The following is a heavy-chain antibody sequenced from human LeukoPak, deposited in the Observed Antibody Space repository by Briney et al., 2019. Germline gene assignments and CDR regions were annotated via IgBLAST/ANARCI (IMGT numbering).Heavy chain of an antibody. J-gene: IGHJ5*02. Sequence: SETLSLTCTVSGGSISSYYWSWIRQPPGKGLEWIGSIYYSGTTYYNPSLKSRVTMSLDTSKNQFSLKLSSVTAADTAVYYCASGGYCDSASCYPNWFDPWGRGTLVTVSS. D-gene: IGHD2-2*01. CDR2: IYYSGTT. CDR3: ASGGYCDSASCYPNWFDP. CDR1: GGSISSYY. V-gene: IGHV4-59*01.